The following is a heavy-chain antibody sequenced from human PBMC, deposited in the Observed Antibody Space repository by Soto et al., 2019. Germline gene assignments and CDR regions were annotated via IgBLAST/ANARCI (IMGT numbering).Heavy chain of an antibody. CDR2: INHSGST. Sequence: SETLSLTCAVYGGSFSGYYWSWIRQPPGKGLEWIGEINHSGSTNYNPSLKSRVTISVDTSKNQFSLKLSSVTAADTAVYYCARDIVVVVAALEGWFDPWGQGTLVTVSS. CDR1: GGSFSGYY. CDR3: ARDIVVVVAALEGWFDP. J-gene: IGHJ5*02. V-gene: IGHV4-34*01. D-gene: IGHD2-15*01.